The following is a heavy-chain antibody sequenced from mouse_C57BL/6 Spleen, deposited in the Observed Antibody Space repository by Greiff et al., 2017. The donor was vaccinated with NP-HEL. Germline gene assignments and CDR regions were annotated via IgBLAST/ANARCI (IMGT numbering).Heavy chain of an antibody. V-gene: IGHV1-26*01. CDR2: INPNNGGT. J-gene: IGHJ1*03. CDR3: ARDYSKPGYFDV. D-gene: IGHD2-5*01. CDR1: GYTFTDYY. Sequence: VQLQQSGPELVKPGASVKISCKASGYTFTDYYMNWVKQSHGKSLEWIGDINPNNGGTSYNQKFKGKATLTVDKSSSTAYMELRSLTSEDSAVYYCARDYSKPGYFDVWGTGTTVTVSS.